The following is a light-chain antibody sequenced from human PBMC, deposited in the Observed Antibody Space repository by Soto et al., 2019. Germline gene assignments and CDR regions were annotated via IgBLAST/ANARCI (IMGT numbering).Light chain of an antibody. CDR1: SSNIGGNS. CDR2: DDD. CDR3: GSWDSSLSAYV. Sequence: QSVLTQPPSVSAAPGQKVTISCSGSSSNIGGNSVSWYQQLPGTAPKLLIYDDDKRPSGIPDRLSGSKSGTSATLGITGFRTGDEADYYCGSWDSSLSAYVFGTGTKGTVL. V-gene: IGLV1-51*01. J-gene: IGLJ1*01.